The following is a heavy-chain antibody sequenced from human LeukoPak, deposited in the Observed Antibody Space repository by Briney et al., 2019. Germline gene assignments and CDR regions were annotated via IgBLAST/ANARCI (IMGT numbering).Heavy chain of an antibody. J-gene: IGHJ4*02. V-gene: IGHV4-38-2*02. CDR3: ARDEIAYDYVWGSYRAFDY. D-gene: IGHD3-16*02. CDR2: IYHSGST. CDR1: GYSISSGYY. Sequence: SETLSLTCTVSGYSISSGYYWGWIRQPPGKGLEWIGSIYHSGSTYYNPSLKSRVTISVDTPKNQFSLKLSSVTAADTAVYYCARDEIAYDYVWGSYRAFDYWGQGTLVTVSS.